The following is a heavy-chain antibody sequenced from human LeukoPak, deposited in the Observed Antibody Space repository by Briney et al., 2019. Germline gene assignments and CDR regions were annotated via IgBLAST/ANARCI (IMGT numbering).Heavy chain of an antibody. D-gene: IGHD2-15*01. Sequence: ASVKVSCKASGFTFTSSAVQWVRQARGQRLGWIGWIVVGSGNTNYAQKFQGRVTITADESTSTAYMELSSLRSEDTAVYYCARENCSGGSCYRYYYYGMDVWGQGTTVTVSS. CDR3: ARENCSGGSCYRYYYYGMDV. J-gene: IGHJ6*02. V-gene: IGHV1-58*01. CDR2: IVVGSGNT. CDR1: GFTFTSSA.